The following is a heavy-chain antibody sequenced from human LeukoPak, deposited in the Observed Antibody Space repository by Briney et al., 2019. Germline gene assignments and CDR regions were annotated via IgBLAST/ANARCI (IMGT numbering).Heavy chain of an antibody. J-gene: IGHJ6*03. CDR2: IFYSGST. CDR3: ASISITMVRGVIITTDSCYMDV. Sequence: SATESLTWTVSGGSISSSSYGWGWIRETPGKGLEWIGSIFYSGSTYYNPSLKSRVTVSVDTSNNQFILKLRAVTAAHTAVCYCASISITMVRGVIITTDSCYMDVWGKGTPVTVS. D-gene: IGHD3-10*01. V-gene: IGHV4-39*06. CDR1: GGSISSSSYG.